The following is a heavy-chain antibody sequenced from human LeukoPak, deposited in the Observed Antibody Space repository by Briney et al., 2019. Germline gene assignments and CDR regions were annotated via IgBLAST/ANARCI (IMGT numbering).Heavy chain of an antibody. V-gene: IGHV3-30*02. J-gene: IGHJ5*02. CDR3: ARSVAGITWFDP. D-gene: IGHD6-19*01. Sequence: GGSLRLSCAASGFTFSSYGMHWVRQAPGKGLEWVAFIRYDESNKYYAESVKGRFTIARDNSMNTLNLQMSSLRPEDTAVYYCARSVAGITWFDPWGQGTLVTVSS. CDR2: IRYDESNK. CDR1: GFTFSSYG.